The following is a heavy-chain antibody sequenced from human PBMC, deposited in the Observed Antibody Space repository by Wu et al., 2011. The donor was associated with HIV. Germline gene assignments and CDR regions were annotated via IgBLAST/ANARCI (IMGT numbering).Heavy chain of an antibody. CDR2: ISAYNGDI. CDR1: GGSFSGFA. D-gene: IGHD6-13*01. Sequence: QVQLVQSGAEVKKPGSSVKVSCMASGGSFSGFAINWVRQAPGQGLEWMGWISAYNGDIKYAQKIQGRVTMTADTSTSTAYMELRSLRSEDTAVYYCARWDRSSSWYKGYFDYWGQGTLVTVSS. V-gene: IGHV1-18*04. CDR3: ARWDRSSSWYKGYFDY. J-gene: IGHJ4*02.